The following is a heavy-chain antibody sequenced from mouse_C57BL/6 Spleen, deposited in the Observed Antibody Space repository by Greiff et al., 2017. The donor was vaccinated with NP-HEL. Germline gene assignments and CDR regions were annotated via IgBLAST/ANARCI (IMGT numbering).Heavy chain of an antibody. D-gene: IGHD2-4*01. V-gene: IGHV5-17*01. J-gene: IGHJ4*01. Sequence: EVMLVESGGGLVKPGGSLKLSCAASGFTFSDYGMHWVRQAPEKGLEWVAYISSGSSTIYYAETVKGRFTISIDNAKTTLFLQMTSLRSEDSAMYYYARADCDYEKDYYAMDDWGQGPSVTVSS. CDR3: ARADCDYEKDYYAMDD. CDR2: ISSGSSTI. CDR1: GFTFSDYG.